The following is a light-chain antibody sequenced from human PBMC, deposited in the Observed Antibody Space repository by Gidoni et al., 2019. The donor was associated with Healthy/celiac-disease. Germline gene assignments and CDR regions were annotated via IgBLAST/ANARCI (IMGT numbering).Light chain of an antibody. J-gene: IGKJ2*01. CDR2: AAS. Sequence: AIRMTQSPSSFSASTGDRVTIPCRASQGISSYLAWYQQKPGKATKLLIYAASTLQSGVPSRFSGSGSGTDFTLTISCLQSEDFATYYCQQYYSYPVTFGQGTKLEIK. CDR1: QGISSY. CDR3: QQYYSYPVT. V-gene: IGKV1-8*01.